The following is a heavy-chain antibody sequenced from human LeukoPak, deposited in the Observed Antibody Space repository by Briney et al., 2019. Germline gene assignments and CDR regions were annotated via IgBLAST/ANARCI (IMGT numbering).Heavy chain of an antibody. CDR2: FDPEDGET. CDR1: GYTLTELS. D-gene: IGHD1/OR15-1a*01. J-gene: IGHJ6*02. Sequence: EASVKASCKVSGYTLTELSMHWVRQAPGKGLEWMGGFDPEDGETIYAQKFQGRVTMTEDTSTDTAYMELSSLRSEDTAVYYCATGPPFLSGENNNYYYGMDVWGQGTTVTVSS. V-gene: IGHV1-24*01. CDR3: ATGPPFLSGENNNYYYGMDV.